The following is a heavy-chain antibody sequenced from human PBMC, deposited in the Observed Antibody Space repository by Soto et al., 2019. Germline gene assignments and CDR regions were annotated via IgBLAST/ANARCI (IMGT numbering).Heavy chain of an antibody. D-gene: IGHD3-22*01. Sequence: QVQLVQSGAEVKKPGASVKVSCKAYGYTFSSYGLSWVRQAPGQGLEWMGWISAYSGNTVYTQRFKGRLTMATDTSTGTAYMELRSLRSDDTAVYYCAMDFYQSIGYCDYWGQGTLVTVSS. CDR1: GYTFSSYG. J-gene: IGHJ4*02. V-gene: IGHV1-18*01. CDR2: ISAYSGNT. CDR3: AMDFYQSIGYCDY.